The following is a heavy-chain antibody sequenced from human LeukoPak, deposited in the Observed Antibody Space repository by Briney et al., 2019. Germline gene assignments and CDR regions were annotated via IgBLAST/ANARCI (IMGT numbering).Heavy chain of an antibody. J-gene: IGHJ5*02. CDR2: INPNSGAT. V-gene: IGHV1-2*02. CDR3: ERTGTPTADWFDP. CDR1: GYTFTGYY. Sequence: ASVKVSCRASGYTFTGYYMHWVRQAPGQGLEWMGLINPNSGATNYAQNVQGRVTMTRDTSISTAYMELSRLRSDDTAFYYCERTGTPTADWFDPWGQGTLVTVSS. D-gene: IGHD1-1*01.